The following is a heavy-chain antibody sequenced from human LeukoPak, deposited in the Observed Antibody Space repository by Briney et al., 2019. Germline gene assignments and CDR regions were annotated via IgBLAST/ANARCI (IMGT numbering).Heavy chain of an antibody. CDR2: IKQDGSEK. Sequence: GGSPRLSCAASGFTFSSYWMSWVRQAPGKGLEWVANIKQDGSEKYYVDSVKGRFTISRDNAKNSLYLQMNSLRAEDTAVYYCARVWNDYVWGSYRYNHVGYFDYWGQGTLVTVSS. D-gene: IGHD3-16*02. V-gene: IGHV3-7*03. CDR3: ARVWNDYVWGSYRYNHVGYFDY. CDR1: GFTFSSYW. J-gene: IGHJ4*02.